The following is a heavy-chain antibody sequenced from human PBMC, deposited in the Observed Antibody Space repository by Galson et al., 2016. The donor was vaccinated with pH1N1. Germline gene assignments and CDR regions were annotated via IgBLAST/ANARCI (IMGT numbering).Heavy chain of an antibody. V-gene: IGHV1-46*03. CDR3: AQYCTRTTCPPHGMDV. CDR2: INPRDGST. Sequence: SVKVSCKASGDTFTNYYFHWVRQAPGQGLEWMGVINPRDGSTVSAQKFQGRITVTKDTPTNTVYMDLNRLTSEDTAVYYCAQYCTRTTCPPHGMDVWGQGTSVSVSS. CDR1: GDTFTNYY. D-gene: IGHD2-2*01. J-gene: IGHJ6*02.